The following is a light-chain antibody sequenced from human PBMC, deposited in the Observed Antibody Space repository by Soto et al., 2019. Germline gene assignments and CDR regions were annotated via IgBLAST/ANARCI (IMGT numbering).Light chain of an antibody. CDR1: QSISSY. J-gene: IGKJ3*01. V-gene: IGKV1-39*01. CDR2: VAS. CDR3: QQSYSTPFT. Sequence: DIQMTQSPSSLSASVGDRVTITCRASQSISSYLNWYRQKPGKAPELLIYVASSLQSGVPSRFSGSGSGTDFTLTISSLQPEDSATYYCQQSYSTPFTFGPGTKVDI.